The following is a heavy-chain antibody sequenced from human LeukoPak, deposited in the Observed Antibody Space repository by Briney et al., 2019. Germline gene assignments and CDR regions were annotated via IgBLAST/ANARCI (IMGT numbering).Heavy chain of an antibody. V-gene: IGHV3-30*18. CDR3: AKDPGVWSSYLGPNNFLHYYGMDV. CDR2: ISYDGSNK. J-gene: IGHJ6*02. Sequence: GGSLRLSCAASGLTFSRFAMNWVRQAPGKGLEWVAVISYDGSNKYYAESVKGRFTISRDNSRDTLHLQMNSLRVEDTAVYYCAKDPGVWSSYLGPNNFLHYYGMDVWGQGTTVTVSS. D-gene: IGHD3-16*01. CDR1: GLTFSRFA.